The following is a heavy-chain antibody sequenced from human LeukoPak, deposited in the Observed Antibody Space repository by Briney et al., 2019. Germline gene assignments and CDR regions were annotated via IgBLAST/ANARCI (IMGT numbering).Heavy chain of an antibody. D-gene: IGHD2-2*01. V-gene: IGHV4-59*01. CDR1: GGSISSYY. Sequence: SETLSLTCTVSGGSISSYYWSWIRQPPGKGLEWIGYIYYSGSTNYNPSLKSRVTISVDTSKNQFSLKLSSVTAADTAVYYCARVSLGSTSVSPHFDYWGQGTLVTVS. J-gene: IGHJ4*02. CDR2: IYYSGST. CDR3: ARVSLGSTSVSPHFDY.